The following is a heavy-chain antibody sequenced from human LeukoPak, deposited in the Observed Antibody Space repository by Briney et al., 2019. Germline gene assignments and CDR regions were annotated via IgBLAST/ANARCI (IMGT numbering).Heavy chain of an antibody. V-gene: IGHV1-18*01. CDR3: ARGDDYGDYWGLY. D-gene: IGHD4-17*01. CDR1: GYTFTKYG. Sequence: GASVKVSCKASGYTFTKYGITWVRQAPGQGLECMGWISTYNGNTNYAQKLQGRVTMTTDTSTSTAYMELRSLISDDAAVYYCARGDDYGDYWGLYWGQGTLVTVSS. J-gene: IGHJ4*02. CDR2: ISTYNGNT.